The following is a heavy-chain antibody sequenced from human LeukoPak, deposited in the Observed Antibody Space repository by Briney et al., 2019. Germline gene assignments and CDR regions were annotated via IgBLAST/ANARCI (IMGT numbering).Heavy chain of an antibody. CDR2: IGGTDGRT. Sequence: GGSLRLSCAASGFTFRNYAMSWVRQTPGKGLEWASGIGGTDGRTYYADSVKGRFTISRDNSKNTLYLQMNSLRAEDTAVYYCARDAPYDSTPGDYWGQGTLVTVSS. D-gene: IGHD3-22*01. CDR1: GFTFRNYA. V-gene: IGHV3-23*01. CDR3: ARDAPYDSTPGDY. J-gene: IGHJ4*02.